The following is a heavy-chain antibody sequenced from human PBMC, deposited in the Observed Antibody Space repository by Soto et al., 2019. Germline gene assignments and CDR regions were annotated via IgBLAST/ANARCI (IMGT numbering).Heavy chain of an antibody. CDR3: AREKCSGGSCYSVFDY. J-gene: IGHJ4*02. CDR1: GFTFSSYG. CDR2: IWYDGSNK. V-gene: IGHV3-33*01. Sequence: GGSLRLSCAASGFTFSSYGMHWGRQAPGKGLEWVAVIWYDGSNKYYADSVKGRFTISRDNSKNTLYLQMNSLRAEDTAVYYCAREKCSGGSCYSVFDYWGQGTLVTVSS. D-gene: IGHD2-15*01.